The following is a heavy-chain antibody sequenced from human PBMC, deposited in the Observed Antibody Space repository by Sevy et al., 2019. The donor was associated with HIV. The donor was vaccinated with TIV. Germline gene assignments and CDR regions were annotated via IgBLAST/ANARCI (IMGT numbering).Heavy chain of an antibody. V-gene: IGHV3-23*01. Sequence: GGSLRLSCAASGFSFNIYAMSWVRQGSGKGLEWVAGIGGSGVDKHYADSVKGRFTISRDNSKNTLYLQMSNLRAEDTAVYYCAKAGSDYVWETYRFFDYWGQGTLVTVSS. CDR1: GFSFNIYA. CDR2: IGGSGVDK. D-gene: IGHD3-16*02. CDR3: AKAGSDYVWETYRFFDY. J-gene: IGHJ4*02.